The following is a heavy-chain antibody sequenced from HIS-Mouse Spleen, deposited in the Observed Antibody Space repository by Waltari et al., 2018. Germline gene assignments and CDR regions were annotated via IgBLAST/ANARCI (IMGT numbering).Heavy chain of an antibody. CDR1: GGSIRRRSYS. CDR2: IYYSGST. V-gene: IGHV4-39*07. CDR3: AREIPYSSSWYDWYFDL. Sequence: QLQLQASGPGLVKPSETLSLPCTVSGGSIRRRSYSWCWIRQPPGKGLEWIGSIYYSGSTYYNPSLKSRVTISVDTSKNQFSLKLSSVTAADTAVYYCAREIPYSSSWYDWYFDLWGRGTLVTVSS. D-gene: IGHD6-13*01. J-gene: IGHJ2*01.